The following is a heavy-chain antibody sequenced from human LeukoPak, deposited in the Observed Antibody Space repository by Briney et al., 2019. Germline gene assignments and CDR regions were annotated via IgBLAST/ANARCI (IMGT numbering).Heavy chain of an antibody. J-gene: IGHJ3*02. Sequence: ASVRVSCKVSGYTLTELSMHWVRQAPGKGLEWMGGFDPEDGETIYAQKFQGRVTMTEDTSTDTAYMELSSLRSEDTAVYYCATDYSGYDIQLRRFLVSAFDIWGQGTMVTVSS. CDR2: FDPEDGET. CDR1: GYTLTELS. D-gene: IGHD5-12*01. CDR3: ATDYSGYDIQLRRFLVSAFDI. V-gene: IGHV1-24*01.